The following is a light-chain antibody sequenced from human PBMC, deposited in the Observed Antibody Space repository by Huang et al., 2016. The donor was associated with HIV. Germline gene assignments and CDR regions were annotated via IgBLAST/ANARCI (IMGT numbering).Light chain of an antibody. V-gene: IGKV3-20*01. CDR2: GAP. Sequence: EIVMTQSPGTLSLSPGERATLPCRASQSVSSSNLAWYQQKPGQAPRRLIYGAPSRATGIPDRFSGSGSGTDFTLTITRLEPEDFAVYYCQQYGSSPSTFGQGTKVEIK. CDR1: QSVSSSN. CDR3: QQYGSSPST. J-gene: IGKJ1*01.